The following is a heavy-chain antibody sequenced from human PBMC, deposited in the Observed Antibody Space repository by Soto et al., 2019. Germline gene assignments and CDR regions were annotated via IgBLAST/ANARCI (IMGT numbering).Heavy chain of an antibody. V-gene: IGHV1-18*01. CDR2: ISAHNGNT. CDR1: GYTFTSYG. CDR3: ARGRYGDY. Sequence: QVHLVQSGAEVKKPGASVKVSCKCSGYTFTSYGITWVRQAPGQGLEWMGWISAHNGNTDYAQKLQGRVTVTRDTSTSTAYMKLRSLSSDDRAGYYCARGRYGDYWGEGALVSVSS. J-gene: IGHJ4*02. D-gene: IGHD1-1*01.